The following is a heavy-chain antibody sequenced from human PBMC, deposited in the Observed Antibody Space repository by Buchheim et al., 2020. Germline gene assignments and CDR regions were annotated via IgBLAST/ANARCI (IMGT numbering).Heavy chain of an antibody. CDR1: GLTFRNYA. J-gene: IGHJ4*02. CDR2: ISSSGGST. Sequence: EVQLSESGGGLVQPGGSLRLSCAASGLTFRNYAMTWVRQAPGKGLEWVSAISSSGGSTYYTDSVKGRFTISRDNSKNTLYLQMSSLRVDYTAIYYCVKNMEKYFDYWGQGAL. V-gene: IGHV3-23*01. CDR3: VKNMEKYFDY. D-gene: IGHD1/OR15-1a*01.